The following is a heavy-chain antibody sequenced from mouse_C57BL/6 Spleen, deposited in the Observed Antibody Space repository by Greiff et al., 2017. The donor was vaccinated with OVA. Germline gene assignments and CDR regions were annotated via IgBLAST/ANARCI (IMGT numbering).Heavy chain of an antibody. CDR2: IDPSDSYT. CDR3: ARGGNYETTYWYFDV. V-gene: IGHV1-69*01. D-gene: IGHD2-1*01. J-gene: IGHJ1*03. Sequence: QVQLQQPGAELVMPGASVKLSCKASGYTFTSYWMHWVKQRPGQGLEWIGEIDPSDSYTNYNQKFKGKSTLTVDKSSSTAYMQLSSLTSEDSAVYYCARGGNYETTYWYFDVWGTGTTVTVSS. CDR1: GYTFTSYW.